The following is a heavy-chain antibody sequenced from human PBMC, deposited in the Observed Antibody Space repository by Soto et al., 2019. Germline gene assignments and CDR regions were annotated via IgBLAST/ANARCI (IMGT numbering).Heavy chain of an antibody. D-gene: IGHD3-10*01. V-gene: IGHV1-69*13. CDR3: ARGGYYYGSGTLAYYGMDV. CDR2: IIPIFGTA. J-gene: IGHJ6*02. Sequence: SVKVSWKASGGTFSSYAISSVRHATGQGLEWMGGIIPIFGTANYAQKFQGRVTITADESTSTAYMELSSLRSEDTAVYYCARGGYYYGSGTLAYYGMDVWGQGTTVTVSS. CDR1: GGTFSSYA.